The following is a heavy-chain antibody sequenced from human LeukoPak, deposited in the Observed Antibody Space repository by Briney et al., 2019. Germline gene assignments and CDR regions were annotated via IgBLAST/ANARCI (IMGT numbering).Heavy chain of an antibody. V-gene: IGHV3-30-3*01. CDR3: ARYMGGIRIFVEGMDV. CDR2: ISYEGSNK. D-gene: IGHD3-9*01. J-gene: IGHJ6*02. Sequence: GGALRLSCAASGFTFSSYAMHWVRQAPGKGLEWVAVISYEGSNKYYADSVKGRFTISRDNSNNTLYLQMNSLRAEDRGVYYCARYMGGIRIFVEGMDVWGQGTTVTVCS. CDR1: GFTFSSYA.